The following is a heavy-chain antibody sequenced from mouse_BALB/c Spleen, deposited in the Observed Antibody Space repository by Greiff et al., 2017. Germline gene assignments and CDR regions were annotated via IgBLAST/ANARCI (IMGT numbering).Heavy chain of an antibody. D-gene: IGHD1-1*01. V-gene: IGHV5-6-4*01. Sequence: EVQLVESGGGLVKPGGSLKLSCAASGFTFSSYTMSWVRQTPEKRLEWVATISSGGSYTYYPDSVKGRFTISRDNAKNTLYLQMSSLKSEDTAMYYCTRDPPDGYGSSYGAWFAYWGQGTLVTVSA. CDR2: ISSGGSYT. CDR1: GFTFSSYT. CDR3: TRDPPDGYGSSYGAWFAY. J-gene: IGHJ3*01.